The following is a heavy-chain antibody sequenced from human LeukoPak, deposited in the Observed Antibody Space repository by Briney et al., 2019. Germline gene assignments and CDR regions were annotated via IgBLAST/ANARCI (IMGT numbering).Heavy chain of an antibody. J-gene: IGHJ5*02. CDR2: VYYSGTT. Sequence: SETLSLTCTVSGGSMSSRYWSWIRQPPGKGLEWIGYVYYSGTTNSNPSLKSRVTISVDTSKNQFSQNLRSVTAADTAVYYCARDVARSGDLFGWFDPWGQGTLVFVSS. CDR3: ARDVARSGDLFGWFDP. D-gene: IGHD3-10*01. CDR1: GGSMSSRY. V-gene: IGHV4-59*11.